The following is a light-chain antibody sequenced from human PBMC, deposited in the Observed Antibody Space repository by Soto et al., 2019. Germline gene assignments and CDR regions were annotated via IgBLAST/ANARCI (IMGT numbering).Light chain of an antibody. CDR1: SSDIGGYEH. Sequence: QSVLTQPPSASGALGQSVTISCTGTSSDIGGYEHVSWYQQYPGKAPKLMIYEVTRRPSGVPDRFSGSKSGNTASLTVSGLQAEDEADYYCSSYAGSNKLFVGGTKLTVL. V-gene: IGLV2-8*01. CDR2: EVT. J-gene: IGLJ3*02. CDR3: SSYAGSNKL.